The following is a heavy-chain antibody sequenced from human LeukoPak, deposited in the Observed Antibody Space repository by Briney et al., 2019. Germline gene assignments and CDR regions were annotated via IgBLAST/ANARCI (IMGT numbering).Heavy chain of an antibody. D-gene: IGHD2-2*01. Sequence: PSETLSLTCTVSGGSISSYYWSWIRQPAGKGLEWIGRIYTSGSTNYNPSLKSRVTMSVDTSKNQFSLKLSSVTAADTAVYYCAKAGSVVIVPVASEPPFDYWGQGTLVTVSS. J-gene: IGHJ4*02. V-gene: IGHV4-4*07. CDR2: IYTSGST. CDR1: GGSISSYY. CDR3: AKAGSVVIVPVASEPPFDY.